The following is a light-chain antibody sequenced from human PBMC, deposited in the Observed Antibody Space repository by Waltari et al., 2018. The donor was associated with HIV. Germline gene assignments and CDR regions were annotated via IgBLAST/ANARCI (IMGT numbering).Light chain of an antibody. CDR2: RNN. V-gene: IGLV1-47*01. Sequence: QSVLTQPPSASGTPGQRVTISCSGSSSNIGSNYVYWYQQLPGTAPKLLIYRNNQLPSGVPDRVSGSKSGTSASLAISGLRSEDEADYYCAAWDNSLSAPVFGGGTKLTVL. CDR1: SSNIGSNY. CDR3: AAWDNSLSAPV. J-gene: IGLJ3*02.